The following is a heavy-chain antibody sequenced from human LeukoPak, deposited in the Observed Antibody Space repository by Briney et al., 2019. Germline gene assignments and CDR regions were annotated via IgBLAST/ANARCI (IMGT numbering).Heavy chain of an antibody. CDR1: GLTFSSYA. D-gene: IGHD4-17*01. J-gene: IGHJ4*02. CDR2: ISYDGSNK. Sequence: PGKSLRLSCAPSGLTFSSYAMHWVRQAPGKGLEWEAVISYDGSNKYYADSGKGLFIISRYNSKNTLYLQMNSLRAEDTAVYYCARDDGTVTICFDYWGQGTLVIVSA. V-gene: IGHV3-30-3*01. CDR3: ARDDGTVTICFDY.